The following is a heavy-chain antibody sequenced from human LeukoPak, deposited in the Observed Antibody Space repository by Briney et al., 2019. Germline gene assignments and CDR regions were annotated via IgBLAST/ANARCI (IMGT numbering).Heavy chain of an antibody. D-gene: IGHD3-22*01. J-gene: IGHJ4*02. Sequence: SETLSLTCTVSGGSISSGSYYWSWIRQPAGKGLEWIGRIYTSGSTNYNPSLKSRVTISVDTSKNQFSLKLSSVTAADTAVYYCARRPLYDYYDSSGYYSRVHDYWGQGTLVTVSS. CDR1: GGSISSGSYY. CDR3: ARRPLYDYYDSSGYYSRVHDY. CDR2: IYTSGST. V-gene: IGHV4-61*02.